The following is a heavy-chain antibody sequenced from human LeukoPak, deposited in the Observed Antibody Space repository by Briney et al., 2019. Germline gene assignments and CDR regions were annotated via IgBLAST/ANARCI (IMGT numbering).Heavy chain of an antibody. J-gene: IGHJ1*01. V-gene: IGHV4-39*07. CDR3: ARGGDYGDYVEYFQH. D-gene: IGHD4-17*01. CDR1: GGSISSSSYY. Sequence: SETLSLTCTVSGGSISSSSYYWGWIRQPPGKGLEWIGSIYYSGSTYYNPSLKSRVTISVDRSKNQFSLKLSSVTAADTAVYYCARGGDYGDYVEYFQHWGQGTLVTVSS. CDR2: IYYSGST.